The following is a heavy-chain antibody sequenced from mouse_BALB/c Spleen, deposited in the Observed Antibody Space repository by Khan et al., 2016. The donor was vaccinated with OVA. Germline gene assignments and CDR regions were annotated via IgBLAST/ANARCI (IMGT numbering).Heavy chain of an antibody. D-gene: IGHD2-1*01. V-gene: IGHV5-9-3*01. Sequence: EVQLVESGGGLVKPGGSLKLSCAASGFTFSTYAMSWVRQTPEKRLEWVATISSDGDYTYYPDNVTGRFIISRDNAKNTLYLQMSSLRSEDTAMYYCARSPYGNFAYWGQGTLVTDSA. CDR1: GFTFSTYA. J-gene: IGHJ3*01. CDR2: ISSDGDYT. CDR3: ARSPYGNFAY.